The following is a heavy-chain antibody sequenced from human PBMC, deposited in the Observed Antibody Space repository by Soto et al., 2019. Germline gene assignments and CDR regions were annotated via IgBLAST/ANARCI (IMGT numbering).Heavy chain of an antibody. CDR3: ARGRYYDSSGYYYYYYGLDV. CDR2: ISSSGSTI. V-gene: IGHV3-11*01. J-gene: IGHJ6*02. Sequence: GGSLRLSCAASGFTFSDYYMSWIRQAPGKGLEWVSYISSSGSTIYYADSVKGRFTISRDNAKNSLYLQMNSLRAEDTAVYYCARGRYYDSSGYYYYYYGLDVWGQGTRVTVSS. CDR1: GFTFSDYY. D-gene: IGHD3-22*01.